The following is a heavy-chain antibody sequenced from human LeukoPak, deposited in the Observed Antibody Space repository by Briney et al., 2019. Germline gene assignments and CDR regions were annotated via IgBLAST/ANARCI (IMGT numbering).Heavy chain of an antibody. V-gene: IGHV3-30-3*01. J-gene: IGHJ4*02. CDR1: GFTFSSYA. CDR2: ISNDGSNK. Sequence: GGSLRLSCAASGFTFSSYAMYWVRQAPGKGLEWVALISNDGSNKYYADSVKGRFTVSRDNSKNTLSLQMNSLRIEDTAVYYCATLFVATAPPDYWGQGTLVTVSS. CDR3: ATLFVATAPPDY. D-gene: IGHD5-18*01.